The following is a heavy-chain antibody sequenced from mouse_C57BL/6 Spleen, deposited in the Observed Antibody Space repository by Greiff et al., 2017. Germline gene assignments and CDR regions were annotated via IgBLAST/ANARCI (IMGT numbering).Heavy chain of an antibody. Sequence: VQLQESGPGLVAPSQSLSITCTVSGFSFTSYGVHWVRQPPGKGLEWLVVLWSDGSTTYNSALKSRLSISKDNSKSQVFLKMNSLQTDDTAMYYCARHYDGSSYWYCDVWGTGTTGTVSS. CDR3: ARHYDGSSYWYCDV. CDR1: GFSFTSYG. J-gene: IGHJ1*03. CDR2: LWSDGST. V-gene: IGHV2-6-1*01. D-gene: IGHD1-1*01.